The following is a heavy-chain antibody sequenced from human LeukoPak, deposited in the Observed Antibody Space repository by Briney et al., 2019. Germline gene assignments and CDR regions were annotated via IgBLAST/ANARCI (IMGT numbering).Heavy chain of an antibody. J-gene: IGHJ4*02. CDR3: ARGQRFYDLWSHYSPYYFDY. Sequence: PSETLSLTCNVSGGSISTYYWSWIRQPPGKGLEWIGYIYYSVNTNYNPSLKSRVTISVDTSSNLFSLKLSSVTAADTAVYYCARGQRFYDLWSHYSPYYFDYWGQGTLVTVSS. D-gene: IGHD3-3*01. V-gene: IGHV4-59*01. CDR1: GGSISTYY. CDR2: IYYSVNT.